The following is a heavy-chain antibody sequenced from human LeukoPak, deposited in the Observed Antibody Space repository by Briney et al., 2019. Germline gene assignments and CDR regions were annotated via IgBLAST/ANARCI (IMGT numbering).Heavy chain of an antibody. CDR2: IQNSART. Sequence: ETLSLTCTVSGGSVNSGSYFWSWIRQPPGKGLEWIGYIQNSARTNYNPSLESRVTISVDSSKDQFSLRLSSVTAADTAVYYCATDYSNFYGMDVWGQGTTVTVSS. CDR1: GGSVNSGSYF. V-gene: IGHV4-61*01. CDR3: ATDYSNFYGMDV. J-gene: IGHJ6*02. D-gene: IGHD4-11*01.